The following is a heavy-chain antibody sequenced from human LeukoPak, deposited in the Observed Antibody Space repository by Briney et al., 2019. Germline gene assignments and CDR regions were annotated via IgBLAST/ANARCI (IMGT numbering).Heavy chain of an antibody. D-gene: IGHD6-13*01. CDR3: ARGRGPAAGTLFDY. CDR2: INHSGST. V-gene: IGHV4-34*01. J-gene: IGHJ4*02. Sequence: PSETLSLTCTVSGGSISSYYWSWIRQPPGKGLEWIGEINHSGSTNYNPSLKSRVTISVDTSKNQFSLKLSSVTAADTAVYYCARGRGPAAGTLFDYWGQGTLVTVSS. CDR1: GGSISSYY.